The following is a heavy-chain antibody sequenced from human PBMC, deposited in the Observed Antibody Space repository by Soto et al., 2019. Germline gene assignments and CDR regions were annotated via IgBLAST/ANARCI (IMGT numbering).Heavy chain of an antibody. J-gene: IGHJ4*02. V-gene: IGHV2-5*02. CDR1: GFSLSTTGVG. CDR3: SRSLWFGELH. D-gene: IGHD3-10*01. CDR2: IYWDNDK. Sequence: QITLKESGPTLVQPTQPLTLTCSFSGFSLSTTGVGVGWIRQSPGKALEWLAIIYWDNDKRYSPSLKSRVTITKDTAKNQVVLTVTNMDPVDTGTYYCSRSLWFGELHWGQGALVTVSS.